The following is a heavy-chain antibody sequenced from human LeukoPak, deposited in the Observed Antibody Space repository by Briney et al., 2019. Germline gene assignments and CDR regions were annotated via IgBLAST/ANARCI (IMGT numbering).Heavy chain of an antibody. D-gene: IGHD4-17*01. CDR2: IYYSGST. CDR1: GGSISSYY. Sequence: SETLSLTCTVSGGSISSYYWTWIRQPPGKGLERIGYIYYSGSTNYNPSLKSRVTISVDTSRNQFSLKLSSVTAADTAVYYCARQTVTTTRSFDYWGRGTLVTVSS. V-gene: IGHV4-59*08. CDR3: ARQTVTTTRSFDY. J-gene: IGHJ4*02.